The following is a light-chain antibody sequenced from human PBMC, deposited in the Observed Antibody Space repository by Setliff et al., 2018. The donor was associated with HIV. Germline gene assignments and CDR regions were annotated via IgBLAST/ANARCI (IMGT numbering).Light chain of an antibody. CDR3: CSYAGNYRL. Sequence: QSALTQPRSVSGSPGQSVTISCTGTSSDVGGYNYVSWYQQHPDKAPKLIIYDVTKRPSGVPDRFSGSKSGNTASLTISGLQAEDEADYYCCSYAGNYRLFGTGTKGTVL. CDR2: DVT. V-gene: IGLV2-11*01. CDR1: SSDVGGYNY. J-gene: IGLJ1*01.